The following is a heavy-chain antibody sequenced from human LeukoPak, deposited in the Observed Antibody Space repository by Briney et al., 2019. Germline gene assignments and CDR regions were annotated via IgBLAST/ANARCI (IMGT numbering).Heavy chain of an antibody. V-gene: IGHV4-31*03. D-gene: IGHD1-1*01. CDR1: GGSISSGGYY. CDR2: IYYSGST. J-gene: IGHJ4*02. CDR3: ARSDTTLFDY. Sequence: SETLSLTCTVSGGSISSGGYYWSWIRQHPGKGLEWIGYIYYSGSTYYNPSLKSRVSISLDTSQNQFSLQLSSVTAADTAMYYCARSDTTLFDYWGQGTLVTVSS.